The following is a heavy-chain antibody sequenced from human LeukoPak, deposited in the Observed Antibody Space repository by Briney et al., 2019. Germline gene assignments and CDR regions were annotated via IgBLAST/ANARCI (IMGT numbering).Heavy chain of an antibody. Sequence: SETLSLTCTVSGGSISSCSYYWGWIRQPPGKGLEWIGSIYYSGSTYYNPSLKSRVTISVDTSKNQFSLKLSSVTAADTAVYYCASIPQNYFDAFDIWGQGTMVTVSS. CDR3: ASIPQNYFDAFDI. V-gene: IGHV4-39*07. CDR2: IYYSGST. CDR1: GGSISSCSYY. J-gene: IGHJ3*02. D-gene: IGHD1-7*01.